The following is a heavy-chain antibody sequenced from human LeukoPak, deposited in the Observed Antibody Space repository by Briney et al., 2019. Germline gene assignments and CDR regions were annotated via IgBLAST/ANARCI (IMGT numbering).Heavy chain of an antibody. CDR2: ISSSSSYI. D-gene: IGHD6-13*01. J-gene: IGHJ4*02. CDR3: AKGPGIAAAGPFDY. Sequence: GGSLRLSCAASGFTFSSYAMSWVRQAPGKGLEWVSSISSSSSYIYYADSVKGRFTISRDNAKNSLYLQMNSLRAEDTAVYYCAKGPGIAAAGPFDYWGQGTLVTVSS. V-gene: IGHV3-21*01. CDR1: GFTFSSYA.